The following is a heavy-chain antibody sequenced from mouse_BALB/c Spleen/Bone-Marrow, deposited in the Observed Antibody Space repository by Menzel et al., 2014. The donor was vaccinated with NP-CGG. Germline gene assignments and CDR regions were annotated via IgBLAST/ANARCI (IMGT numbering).Heavy chain of an antibody. V-gene: IGHV5-6*01. Sequence: EXGGDLVKPGGSLKLSCAASGFTFSNYGMSWVRQTPDKRLEWVATISSGGSYTYFPDSVKGRFTISRDNAKNTLYLQMNSLKSEGAAMYYCARLSPDYAMDYCGQGTSVTVSS. CDR1: GFTFSNYG. CDR3: ARLSPDYAMDY. CDR2: ISSGGSYT. J-gene: IGHJ4*01.